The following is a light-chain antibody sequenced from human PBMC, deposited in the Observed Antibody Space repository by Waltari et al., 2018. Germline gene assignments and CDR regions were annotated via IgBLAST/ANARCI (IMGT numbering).Light chain of an antibody. CDR3: SSYTSSSTMV. CDR2: EVS. J-gene: IGLJ2*01. CDR1: SRDVGRYNR. Sequence: QSALTQPPSVSGSPGQSVTISCTGTSRDVGRYNRVSWHQQPPGPAPKLMIYEVSNPPSGVPDRFPGAKSGNTASLTISGLQAEDEADYYCSSYTSSSTMVFGGGTKLTVL. V-gene: IGLV2-18*02.